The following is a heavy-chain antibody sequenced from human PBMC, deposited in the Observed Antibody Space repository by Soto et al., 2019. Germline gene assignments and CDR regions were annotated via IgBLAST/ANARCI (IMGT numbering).Heavy chain of an antibody. J-gene: IGHJ5*02. Sequence: GGSLRLSCAASGFTFSSYSMNWVRQAPGKGLEWVSSISSSSSYIYYADSVKGRFTISRDNAKNSLYLQMNSLRAEDTALYYCARSIVIAARTNWFDPWGQGTLVTVS. CDR2: ISSSSSYI. CDR3: ARSIVIAARTNWFDP. V-gene: IGHV3-21*01. D-gene: IGHD6-6*01. CDR1: GFTFSSYS.